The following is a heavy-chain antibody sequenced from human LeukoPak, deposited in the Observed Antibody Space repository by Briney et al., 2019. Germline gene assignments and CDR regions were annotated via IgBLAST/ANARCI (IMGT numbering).Heavy chain of an antibody. CDR2: ITGSGDTT. J-gene: IGHJ4*02. D-gene: IGHD3-22*01. CDR1: GSTFSTYA. Sequence: GQSLRLSCAASGSTFSTYAMSWVRQAPGKGLEWLCGITGSGDTTHHVDSVKGRFTVSRDNSKNTLFLQMNSLRVEDTALYYCARAYGSSGYYQLPIDYWGQGTLVSVSS. CDR3: ARAYGSSGYYQLPIDY. V-gene: IGHV3-23*01.